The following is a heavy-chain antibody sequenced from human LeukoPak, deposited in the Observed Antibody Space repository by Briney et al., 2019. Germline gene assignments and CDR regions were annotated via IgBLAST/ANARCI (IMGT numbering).Heavy chain of an antibody. V-gene: IGHV4-39*01. Sequence: SETLSLTCTVSGGSMSSSSYYWGWIRQPPGKGLEWIGSIYYSGSTYYNPSLKSRVTISVDTSKNQFSLKLSSVTAADTAVYYCARHRRGSLGSNYFDYWGQGTLVTVSS. CDR1: GGSMSSSSYY. D-gene: IGHD1-26*01. CDR3: ARHRRGSLGSNYFDY. CDR2: IYYSGST. J-gene: IGHJ4*02.